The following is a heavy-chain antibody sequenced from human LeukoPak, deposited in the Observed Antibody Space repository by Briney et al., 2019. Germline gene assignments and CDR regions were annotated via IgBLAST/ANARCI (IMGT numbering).Heavy chain of an antibody. D-gene: IGHD2-8*01. CDR2: IYYSGST. CDR1: GGSISSGDYY. CDR3: ARGAGVLGGDY. J-gene: IGHJ4*02. V-gene: IGHV4-30-4*08. Sequence: PSETLSLTCTVSGGSISSGDYYWSWIRQPPGKGLEWIGYIYYSGSTYYNPSLKSRVTISVDTSKNQFSLELSSVTAADTAVYYCARGAGVLGGDYWGQGTLVTVSS.